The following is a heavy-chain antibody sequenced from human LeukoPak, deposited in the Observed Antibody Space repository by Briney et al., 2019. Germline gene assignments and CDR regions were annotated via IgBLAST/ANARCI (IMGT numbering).Heavy chain of an antibody. V-gene: IGHV1-69*05. CDR1: GGTFSSYA. CDR3: ARSPQLAARPGYYYYYMDV. CDR2: IIPIIGTA. D-gene: IGHD6-6*01. J-gene: IGHJ6*03. Sequence: ASVKVSCNASGGTFSSYATSWVRQAPGQRLKWRGGIIPIIGTANYAQKFQGRVTITTDESTSTAYMELSSLRSEDTAVYYCARSPQLAARPGYYYYYMDVWGKGTTVTVSS.